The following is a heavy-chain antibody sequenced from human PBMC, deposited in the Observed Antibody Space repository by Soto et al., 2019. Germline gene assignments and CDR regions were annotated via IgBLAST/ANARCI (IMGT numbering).Heavy chain of an antibody. CDR2: MNPNSGNT. D-gene: IGHD3-3*01. CDR1: GYTFTSYD. CDR3: ARVTYYDFWSGYYNGVSWFDP. V-gene: IGHV1-8*01. J-gene: IGHJ5*02. Sequence: ASVKVSCKASGYTFTSYDINWVRQATGQGLEWMGWMNPNSGNTGYAQKFQGRVTMTRNTSISTAYMELSSLRSEDTAVYYCARVTYYDFWSGYYNGVSWFDPWGQGTLVTVSS.